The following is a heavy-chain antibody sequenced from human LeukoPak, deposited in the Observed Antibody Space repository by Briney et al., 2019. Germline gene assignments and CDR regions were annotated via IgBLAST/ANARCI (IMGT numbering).Heavy chain of an antibody. Sequence: PSETLSLTCAVYGGSLSGSYWSWIRQPPGKGLEWIGEINHSGSANYNPSLKSRVTLSIDKSKNQFSLNVNSVTVADTAVYYCARARRDSGYYKVDYWGQGTLVTVSS. J-gene: IGHJ4*02. CDR1: GGSLSGSY. CDR2: INHSGSA. CDR3: ARARRDSGYYKVDY. V-gene: IGHV4-34*01. D-gene: IGHD3-3*01.